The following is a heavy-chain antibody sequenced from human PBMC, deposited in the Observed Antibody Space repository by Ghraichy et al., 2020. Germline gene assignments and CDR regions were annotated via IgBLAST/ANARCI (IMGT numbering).Heavy chain of an antibody. CDR3: ARAPVGPRPMRFDY. D-gene: IGHD6-6*01. J-gene: IGHJ4*02. Sequence: SVKVSCKASGGTFSRYTFSWVRQAPGQGLEWMGRIIPHLDLANYAQKFQDRVTITADTSTRTSYMELSGLRSVDTAVYYCARAPVGPRPMRFDYWGQGTPVTVSP. V-gene: IGHV1-69*02. CDR2: IIPHLDLA. CDR1: GGTFSRYT.